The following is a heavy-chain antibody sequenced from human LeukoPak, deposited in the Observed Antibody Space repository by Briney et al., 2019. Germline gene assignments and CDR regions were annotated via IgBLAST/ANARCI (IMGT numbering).Heavy chain of an antibody. D-gene: IGHD2-21*02. CDR1: GGSLSYYY. Sequence: PSETLSLTCAVYGGSLSYYYWSWIRQPPEKGLEWIGEIKRSGITNYNPSLMSRVSISVDTSKNQFSLKLRSVTAADTAVYYCARGGFYCGDDCYVDYWGQGTLVTVSS. CDR3: ARGGFYCGDDCYVDY. V-gene: IGHV4-34*01. CDR2: IKRSGIT. J-gene: IGHJ4*02.